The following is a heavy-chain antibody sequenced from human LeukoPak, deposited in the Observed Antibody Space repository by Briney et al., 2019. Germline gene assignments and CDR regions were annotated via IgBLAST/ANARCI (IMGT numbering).Heavy chain of an antibody. CDR2: IYSGGST. V-gene: IGHV3-66*02. CDR1: GFTFSNAW. J-gene: IGHJ1*01. Sequence: SGGSLRLSCAASGFTFSNAWMSWVRQAPGKGQEWVSVIYSGGSTYYADSVKGRFTISRDNSKNTLYLQMNSLRAEDTAVYYCAGYLQHWGQGTLVTVSS. CDR3: AGYLQH.